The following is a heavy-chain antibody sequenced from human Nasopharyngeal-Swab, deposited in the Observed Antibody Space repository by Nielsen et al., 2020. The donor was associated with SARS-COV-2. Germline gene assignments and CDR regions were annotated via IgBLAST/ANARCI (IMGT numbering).Heavy chain of an antibody. CDR3: ARISGWSGYYLYYYYYMDV. CDR2: IYYSGST. Sequence: SETLSLTCTVSGGSISSYYLGWIRQPPGEGLEWIGSIYYSGSTYYNPSLKSRVTISVDTSKNQFSLKLSSVTAADTAVYYCARISGWSGYYLYYYYYMDVWGKGTTVTVSS. CDR1: GGSISSYY. J-gene: IGHJ6*03. V-gene: IGHV4-39*07. D-gene: IGHD3-3*01.